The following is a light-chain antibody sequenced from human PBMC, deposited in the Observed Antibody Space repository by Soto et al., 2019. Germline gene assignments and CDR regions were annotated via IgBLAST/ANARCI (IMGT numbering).Light chain of an antibody. V-gene: IGLV2-14*01. CDR3: SSYTSSSTLYV. CDR1: SSDVGGYNY. J-gene: IGLJ1*01. CDR2: DVS. Sequence: QSALTQPASVSGSPGQSITISCTGTSSDVGGYNYVSWYQQHPGKAPKLMIYDVSNRPSGVSNRFSGSKSGNTASLTISGLQAEDDAVYYCSSYTSSSTLYVFGTGTKVTVL.